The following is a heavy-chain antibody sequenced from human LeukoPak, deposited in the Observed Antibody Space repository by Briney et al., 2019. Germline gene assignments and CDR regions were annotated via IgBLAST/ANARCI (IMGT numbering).Heavy chain of an antibody. CDR2: IRYDGSNK. J-gene: IGHJ4*02. Sequence: GGSLRLSCAASGFTFSSYGMHWVRQAPGKGLEWVAFIRYDGSNKYYADSVKGRFTISKDNSKNTLYLQIHRLRAEDTAVYYCAKLAGAFDYWGQGTLVTVSS. V-gene: IGHV3-30*02. CDR3: AKLAGAFDY. D-gene: IGHD6-19*01. CDR1: GFTFSSYG.